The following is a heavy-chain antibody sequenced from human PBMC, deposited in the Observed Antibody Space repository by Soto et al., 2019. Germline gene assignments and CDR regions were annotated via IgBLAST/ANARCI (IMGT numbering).Heavy chain of an antibody. CDR2: IIPLFGSA. Sequence: QVQLVQSGAEVKRPGSSVRVSCKASGGTFKTYAITWVRQAPGRGLEWMGGIIPLFGSANYSQSFQGRVTITADESTNTAYMELTSLRSEDTAVYYCARETGTLYFYYYGMDVWGQGTTVTVSS. V-gene: IGHV1-69*12. CDR1: GGTFKTYA. D-gene: IGHD1-1*01. J-gene: IGHJ6*02. CDR3: ARETGTLYFYYYGMDV.